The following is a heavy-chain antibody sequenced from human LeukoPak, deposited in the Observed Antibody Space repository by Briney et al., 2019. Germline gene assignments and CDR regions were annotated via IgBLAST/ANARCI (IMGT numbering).Heavy chain of an antibody. Sequence: GASVKVSCKASGGTFSSYAISWVRQAPGQGLEWMGRIIPILGIANYAQKFQGRITITADKSTSTAYMELSGLRSEDTAVYYCARDGTYCSSTSCYVWFDPWGQGTLVTVSS. J-gene: IGHJ5*02. CDR1: GGTFSSYA. CDR3: ARDGTYCSSTSCYVWFDP. CDR2: IIPILGIA. V-gene: IGHV1-69*04. D-gene: IGHD2-2*01.